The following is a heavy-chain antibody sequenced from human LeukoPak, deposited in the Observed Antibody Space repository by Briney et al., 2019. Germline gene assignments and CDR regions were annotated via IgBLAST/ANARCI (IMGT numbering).Heavy chain of an antibody. D-gene: IGHD6-13*01. V-gene: IGHV4-59*08. J-gene: IGHJ6*02. CDR3: ARRVYTGDYYYGMDV. CDR2: IYYSGST. CDR1: GGSISRYY. Sequence: SETLSLTCSVSGGSISRYYWSWIRQPPGKGLEWIGYIYYSGSTNYNPSLKSRVTMSVDTSKNQLSLKLSSVTAADTAVYYCARRVYTGDYYYGMDVWGQGTTVTVSS.